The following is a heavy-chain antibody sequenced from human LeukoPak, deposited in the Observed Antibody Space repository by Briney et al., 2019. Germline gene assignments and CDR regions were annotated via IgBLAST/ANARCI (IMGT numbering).Heavy chain of an antibody. V-gene: IGHV4-30-4*01. CDR3: ARVVPGYSSGWYFDI. CDR1: GGSISSGDYY. J-gene: IGHJ3*02. D-gene: IGHD6-19*01. Sequence: SETLSLTCTVSGGSISSGDYYWSWIRQPPGKGLEWIGYIYYSGSTYYNPSLKSRVTISVDTSKNQFSLKLSSVTAAGTAVYYCARVVPGYSSGWYFDIWGQGTMVTVSS. CDR2: IYYSGST.